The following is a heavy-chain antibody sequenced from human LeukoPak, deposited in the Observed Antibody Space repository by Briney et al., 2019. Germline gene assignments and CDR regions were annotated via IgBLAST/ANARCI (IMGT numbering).Heavy chain of an antibody. D-gene: IGHD1-14*01. J-gene: IGHJ6*03. CDR1: GYSISSGYY. CDR3: ARGGTYYYYYMDV. Sequence: PSETLSLTCTVSGYSISSGYYWGWIRQPPGKGLEWIGSIYHSGSTYYNPSLKSRVTISVDTSKNQFSLKLSSVTAADTAVYYCARGGTYYYYYMDVWGKGTTVTVSS. CDR2: IYHSGST. V-gene: IGHV4-38-2*02.